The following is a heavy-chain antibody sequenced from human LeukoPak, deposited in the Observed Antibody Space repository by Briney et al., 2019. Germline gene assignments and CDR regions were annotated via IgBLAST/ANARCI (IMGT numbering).Heavy chain of an antibody. CDR1: GGSISSHY. V-gene: IGHV4-59*11. CDR3: ARETTVGKILDY. J-gene: IGHJ4*02. CDR2: IYYSGST. D-gene: IGHD4-11*01. Sequence: SETLSLTCTVPGGSISSHYWSWIRQPPGKGLEWIGYIYYSGSTNYNPSLKSRVTISVDTSKNQFSLKLSSVTAADTAVYYCARETTVGKILDYWGQGTLVIVSS.